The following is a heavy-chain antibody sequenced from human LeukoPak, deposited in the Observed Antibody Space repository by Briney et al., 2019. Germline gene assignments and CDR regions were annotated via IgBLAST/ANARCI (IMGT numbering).Heavy chain of an antibody. Sequence: PGGSLRLSCVVSGFTFSNYWMSCVRQAPGKGLEWVINIRPDGGEKYFVDSVRGRFTISRDNAKNSLYLQMNNLRAEDTAVYYCARDLSGPSLYWGQGTLVTVSS. D-gene: IGHD2-15*01. V-gene: IGHV3-7*01. J-gene: IGHJ4*02. CDR2: IRPDGGEK. CDR1: GFTFSNYW. CDR3: ARDLSGPSLY.